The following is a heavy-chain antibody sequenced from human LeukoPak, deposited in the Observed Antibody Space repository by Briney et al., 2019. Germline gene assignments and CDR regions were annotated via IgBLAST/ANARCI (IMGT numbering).Heavy chain of an antibody. V-gene: IGHV3-7*01. J-gene: IGHJ4*02. CDR3: ARDRWGYSYGGD. CDR1: GFTFSNAW. D-gene: IGHD5-18*01. CDR2: IKEDGSER. Sequence: GGSLRLSCAASGFTFSNAWMSWVRQPPGKGLEWVANIKEDGSERFYVDSVRGRFTISRDNAKNSLYLQMNSLRAEDTAVYYCARDRWGYSYGGDWGQGTLVTVSS.